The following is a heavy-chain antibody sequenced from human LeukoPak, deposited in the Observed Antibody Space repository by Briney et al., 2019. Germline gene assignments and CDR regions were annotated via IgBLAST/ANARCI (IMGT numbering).Heavy chain of an antibody. CDR3: AKVSESNYDILTGYYTPYYFDY. J-gene: IGHJ4*02. D-gene: IGHD3-9*01. CDR1: GFTFSISA. CDR2: ISDSGGST. V-gene: IGHV3-23*01. Sequence: GGSLRLSCAASGFTFSISAMSWVRQAPGKGLEWVSGISDSGGSTFYADSVKGRFAISRDNSKNILYLQMDSLRADDTAVYYCAKVSESNYDILTGYYTPYYFDYWGQGTLVTVSS.